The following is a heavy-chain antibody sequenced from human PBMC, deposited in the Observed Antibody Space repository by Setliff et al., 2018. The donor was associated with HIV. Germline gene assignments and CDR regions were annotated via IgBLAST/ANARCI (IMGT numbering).Heavy chain of an antibody. J-gene: IGHJ4*02. Sequence: GASVKVSCKASGYTFSQYALHWVRQAPGQRLEWMGWISAYNGNTNYAQKLQGRVTMTTDTSTSTAYMELRSLRSDDTAVYYCASGRRSYSSSPFDYWGQGTLVTVSS. CDR2: ISAYNGNT. D-gene: IGHD6-13*01. CDR1: GYTFSQYA. CDR3: ASGRRSYSSSPFDY. V-gene: IGHV1-18*01.